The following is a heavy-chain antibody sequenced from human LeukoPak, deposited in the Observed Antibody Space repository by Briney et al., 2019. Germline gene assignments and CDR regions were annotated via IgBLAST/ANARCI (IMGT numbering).Heavy chain of an antibody. J-gene: IGHJ4*02. D-gene: IGHD5-24*01. V-gene: IGHV3-23*01. CDR2: ISGSSGST. CDR1: GFTFSSYG. CDR3: VKDDGWVQYAN. Sequence: GGSLRLSCAASGFTFSSYGMSWVRQAPGKGLEWVSAISGSSGSTYYADSVKGRFTISRDNSKNTLYLQMNSLRAEDTAVYYCVKDDGWVQYANWGQGTLVTVSS.